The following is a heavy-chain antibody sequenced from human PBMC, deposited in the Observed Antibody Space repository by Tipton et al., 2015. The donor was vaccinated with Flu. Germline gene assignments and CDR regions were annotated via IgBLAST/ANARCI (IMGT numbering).Heavy chain of an antibody. Sequence: SLRLSCAVSGFTINRYGMCWVRQFPGKGLEWVAAIGGSGYTTYFADSVKGRFTISRDIFTNTLYLQMNSLRAGDTAVYYCAKVIPELVAGLDYWGQGTLVTVSS. D-gene: IGHD5-12*01. CDR1: GFTINRYG. V-gene: IGHV3-23*01. J-gene: IGHJ4*02. CDR2: IGGSGYTT. CDR3: AKVIPELVAGLDY.